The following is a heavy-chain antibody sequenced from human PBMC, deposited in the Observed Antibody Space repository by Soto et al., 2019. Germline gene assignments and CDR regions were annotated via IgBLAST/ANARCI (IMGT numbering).Heavy chain of an antibody. Sequence: QLQLQESGSGLVKPSQTLSLTCAVSGASISSGGYSWSWIRQPPGQGLEWIAYIYHSVSTYYNPALGGRVTRSVDRSKEQFSLKLGSVTAAGTAVYYCAGVPDYWGEGTLVTVSS. CDR3: AGVPDY. J-gene: IGHJ4*02. CDR2: IYHSVST. V-gene: IGHV4-30-2*01. CDR1: GASISSGGYS.